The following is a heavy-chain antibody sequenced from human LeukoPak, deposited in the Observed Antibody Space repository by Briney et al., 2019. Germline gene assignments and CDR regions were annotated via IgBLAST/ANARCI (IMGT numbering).Heavy chain of an antibody. CDR3: ARGAGATDFDY. V-gene: IGHV1-69*05. CDR2: IIPIFGTA. J-gene: IGHJ4*02. D-gene: IGHD1-26*01. CDR1: GGTFSSYA. Sequence: RASVKVSCKASGGTFSSYASSWVRQAPGQGLDWMGGIIPIFGTANYAQKFKGRVTITTDESTSTAYMELSSLRSEDTAVYYCARGAGATDFDYWGQGTLVTVSS.